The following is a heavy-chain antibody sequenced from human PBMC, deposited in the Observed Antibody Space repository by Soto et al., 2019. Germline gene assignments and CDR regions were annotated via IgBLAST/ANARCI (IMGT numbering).Heavy chain of an antibody. Sequence: SETLSLTCTVSGGSISSSSYHWGWIRQSPEKGLEWIGSIYYSGNTYYNSALRSRVTISVDTSRNLFSLRLSSVTAADTAVYYCARQSSGSGYYNLVGFYFDSWGQGNLVTVSS. CDR1: GGSISSSSYH. J-gene: IGHJ4*02. CDR3: ARQSSGSGYYNLVGFYFDS. V-gene: IGHV4-39*01. CDR2: IYYSGNT. D-gene: IGHD3-22*01.